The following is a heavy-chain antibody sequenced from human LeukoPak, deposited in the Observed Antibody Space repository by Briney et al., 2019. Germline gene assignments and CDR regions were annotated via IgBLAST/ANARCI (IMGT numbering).Heavy chain of an antibody. J-gene: IGHJ4*02. Sequence: GGSLRLSCAASGFTFNSYAMHWVRQAPGKGLEYVSGIRSKGGSTYYVNSVKGRFTISRDNSKNTLYLQMNSLKTEDTAVYYCTLYNIAAAGIWGQGTLVTVSS. CDR1: GFTFNSYA. V-gene: IGHV3-64*01. CDR3: TLYNIAAAGI. CDR2: IRSKGGST. D-gene: IGHD6-13*01.